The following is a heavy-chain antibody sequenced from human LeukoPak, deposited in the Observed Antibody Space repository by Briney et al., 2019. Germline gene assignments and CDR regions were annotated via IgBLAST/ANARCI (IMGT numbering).Heavy chain of an antibody. D-gene: IGHD3-9*01. CDR2: ISWNSGSI. CDR1: GFTFDDYA. CDR3: AKDMKVDILTGYFDY. V-gene: IGHV3-9*01. Sequence: PGGSLRLSCAASGFTFDDYAMHWVRQAPGKGLEWVSGISWNSGSIGYADSVKGRFTISRDNAKNSLYLQMNSLRAEDTALHYCAKDMKVDILTGYFDYWGQGTLVTVSS. J-gene: IGHJ4*02.